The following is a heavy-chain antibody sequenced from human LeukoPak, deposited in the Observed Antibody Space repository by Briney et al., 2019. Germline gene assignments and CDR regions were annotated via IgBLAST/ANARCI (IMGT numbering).Heavy chain of an antibody. J-gene: IGHJ4*02. Sequence: SSETLSLTCLVSGGSISGSHWSWIRQPPGKGLEWIGSIYYSGSTYYNPSLKSRVTISVDTSKNQFSLKLSSVTAADTAVYYCARDIGSGLDYWGQGTLVTVSS. V-gene: IGHV4-59*12. CDR1: GGSISGSH. CDR3: ARDIGSGLDY. D-gene: IGHD6-19*01. CDR2: IYYSGST.